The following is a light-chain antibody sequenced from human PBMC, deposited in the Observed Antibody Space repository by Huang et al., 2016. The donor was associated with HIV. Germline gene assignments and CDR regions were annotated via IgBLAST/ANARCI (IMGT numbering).Light chain of an antibody. CDR1: QSIRNN. J-gene: IGKJ1*01. CDR2: GAS. CDR3: HQYNDWPPEWS. V-gene: IGKV3-15*01. Sequence: IVLTQSPATLSVSPGERATLSCRASQSIRNNLAWYQQRPGQAPRPLIYGASNRAAGIPARFSGSGSDTEFTLTISSLQSGDFAIYYCHQYNDWPPEWSFAQGTRVDI.